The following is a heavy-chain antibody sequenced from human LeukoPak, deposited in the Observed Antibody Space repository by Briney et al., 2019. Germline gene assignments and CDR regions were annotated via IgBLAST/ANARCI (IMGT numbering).Heavy chain of an antibody. CDR3: ARDKVSTKGYSSGWSFDY. V-gene: IGHV3-30*04. CDR2: TSNDGINK. Sequence: PGRPLRLSCAASGFTFSSYAMHWVRQAPGKGLEWVAVTSNDGINKYYSDSVKGRLTMSRDNSKNTLYLQMDSLRAEDTAVYYCARDKVSTKGYSSGWSFDYWGQGTLVTVSS. J-gene: IGHJ4*02. CDR1: GFTFSSYA. D-gene: IGHD6-19*01.